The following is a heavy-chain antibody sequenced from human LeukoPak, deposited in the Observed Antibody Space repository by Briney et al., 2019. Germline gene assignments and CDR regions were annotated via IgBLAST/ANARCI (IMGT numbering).Heavy chain of an antibody. CDR2: IYYSGST. Sequence: SETLSLTCTVSGGSISSSSYYWGWIRQPPGKGLEWIGYIYYSGSTNYNPSLKSRVTISVDTSKNQFSLKLSSVTAADTAVYYCARHVGHYDFWSGYTFDYWGQGTLVTVSS. D-gene: IGHD3-3*01. CDR1: GGSISSSSYY. J-gene: IGHJ4*02. V-gene: IGHV4-61*05. CDR3: ARHVGHYDFWSGYTFDY.